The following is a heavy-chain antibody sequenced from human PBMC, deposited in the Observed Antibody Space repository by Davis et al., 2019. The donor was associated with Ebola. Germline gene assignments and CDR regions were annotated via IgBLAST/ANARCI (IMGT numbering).Heavy chain of an antibody. CDR1: GFTFSDYY. CDR2: ISSSGSTI. D-gene: IGHD2-15*01. V-gene: IGHV3-11*01. Sequence: SLKISCAASGFTFSDYYMSWIRQAPGKGLEWVSYISSSGSTIYYADSVKGRFTISRDNAKNSLYLQMNSLRAEDTAVYYCGAAKDYYYYGMDVWGQGTTVTVSS. CDR3: GAAKDYYYYGMDV. J-gene: IGHJ6*02.